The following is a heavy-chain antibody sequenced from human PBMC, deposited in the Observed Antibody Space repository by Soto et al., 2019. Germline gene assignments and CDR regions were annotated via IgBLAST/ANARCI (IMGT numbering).Heavy chain of an antibody. D-gene: IGHD2-2*01. CDR1: GGSFSGYY. CDR2: INHSGST. CDR3: ARSCSSTSCYHYYYYYYGMDV. V-gene: IGHV4-34*01. Sequence: WETLSLTCAVYGGSFSGYYWRWIRQPPGKGLEWIGGINHSGSTNYNPSLKSRVTISVDTSKNQFSLKLSSVTAADTAVYYCARSCSSTSCYHYYYYYYGMDVWGQGTTVTVSS. J-gene: IGHJ6*02.